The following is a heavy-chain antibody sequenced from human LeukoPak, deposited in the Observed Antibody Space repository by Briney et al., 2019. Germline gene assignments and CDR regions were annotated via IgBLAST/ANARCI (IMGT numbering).Heavy chain of an antibody. V-gene: IGHV4-34*01. CDR3: ARIGSHCGGTNCYGDY. J-gene: IGHJ4*02. Sequence: SETLSLTCAVYGGSFSDYYWSWIRQPPGKGLEWIGEINHSGSTDYNPSLKSRVTISVDTSKNQFSLRLNSVTAADTALYYCARIGSHCGGTNCYGDYWGQGALVTVSS. D-gene: IGHD2-2*01. CDR1: GGSFSDYY. CDR2: INHSGST.